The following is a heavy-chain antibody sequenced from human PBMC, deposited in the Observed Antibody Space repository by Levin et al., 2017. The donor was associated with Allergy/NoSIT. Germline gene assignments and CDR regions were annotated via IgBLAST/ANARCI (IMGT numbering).Heavy chain of an antibody. D-gene: IGHD6-13*01. J-gene: IGHJ2*01. CDR3: ARAQVAAAATGWYFDL. CDR1: GFTFSDHY. CDR2: TRNKANSYTA. V-gene: IGHV3-72*01. Sequence: PGGSLRLSCAASGFTFSDHYMDWVRQAPGKGLEWVGHTRNKANSYTAEYAASVKGRFTISRDDSKNSLYLQMNSLKTEDTAVYYCARAQVAAAATGWYFDLWGRGTLVTVSS.